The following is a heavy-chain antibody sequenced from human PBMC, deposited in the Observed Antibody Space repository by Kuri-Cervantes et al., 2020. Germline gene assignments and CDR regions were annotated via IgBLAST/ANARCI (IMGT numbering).Heavy chain of an antibody. CDR1: GFTFSSYG. V-gene: IGHV3-33*05. Sequence: GESLKISCAASGFTFSSYGMHWVRQAPGKGLEWVAVISYDGDTKYNADSVKGRFTISRDNSKNTLYLQMNSLRAEDTAVYYCARDRKPGGYYYYGMDVWGQGTTVTVSS. CDR2: ISYDGDTK. CDR3: ARDRKPGGYYYYGMDV. D-gene: IGHD3-10*01. J-gene: IGHJ6*02.